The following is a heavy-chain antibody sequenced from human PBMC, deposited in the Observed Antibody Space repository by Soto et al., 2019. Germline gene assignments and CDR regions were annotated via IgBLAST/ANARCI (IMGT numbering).Heavy chain of an antibody. J-gene: IGHJ6*02. V-gene: IGHV3-48*02. CDR2: ISSSSSTI. CDR3: AREPYCSSTSCHAYRMDL. CDR1: GFTFSSYS. D-gene: IGHD2-2*01. Sequence: PGGALRVSCAASGFTFSSYSMNWVRQAPGKGLEWVSYISSSSSTIYYADSVKGRFTISRDNAKNSLYLQMNSLRDEDTAVYYCAREPYCSSTSCHAYRMDLWAQGTKVTVSS.